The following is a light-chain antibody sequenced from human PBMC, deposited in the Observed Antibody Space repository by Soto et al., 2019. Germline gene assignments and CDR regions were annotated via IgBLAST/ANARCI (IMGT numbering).Light chain of an antibody. Sequence: DIQLTQSPSSLSASVGDRVTITCRASQSISSYLNWYQQKPGKAPKLLIYAASSLQSGVPSRFSGSGSGTDFTLTISSLQPEDFATYFCQQSYEIPATFXQGTKVDIK. CDR2: AAS. J-gene: IGKJ2*01. CDR3: QQSYEIPAT. CDR1: QSISSY. V-gene: IGKV1-39*01.